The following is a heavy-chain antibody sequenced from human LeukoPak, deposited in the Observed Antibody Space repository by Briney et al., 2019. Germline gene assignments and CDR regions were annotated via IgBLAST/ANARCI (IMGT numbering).Heavy chain of an antibody. D-gene: IGHD3-10*01. J-gene: IGHJ6*04. CDR1: GDSVSSNSAA. Sequence: SQTLSLTCAISGDSVSSNSAAWNWIRQSPSRGLEWLGRTYYRSKWYNDYAVSVKSRITINPDTSKNQFSLQLNSVTPEDTAVYYCAREVTMVRGVIIIPYYYGMDVWGKGTTVTVSS. V-gene: IGHV6-1*01. CDR2: TYYRSKWYN. CDR3: AREVTMVRGVIIIPYYYGMDV.